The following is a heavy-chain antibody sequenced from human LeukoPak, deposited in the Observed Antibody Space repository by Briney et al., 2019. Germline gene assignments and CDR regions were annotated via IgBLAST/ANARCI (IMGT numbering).Heavy chain of an antibody. J-gene: IGHJ4*02. CDR1: GYTFTTYA. D-gene: IGHD6-6*01. Sequence: GASVKVSCKASGYTFTTYAMHWVRQAPGQRLEWMAWIHAGNGNTRYSQEFQGRVTITTDTSASTAYMELSSLRSEDKAVYYCAREYGSSSLDYWSQGSLVTVSS. CDR3: AREYGSSSLDY. V-gene: IGHV1-3*03. CDR2: IHAGNGNT.